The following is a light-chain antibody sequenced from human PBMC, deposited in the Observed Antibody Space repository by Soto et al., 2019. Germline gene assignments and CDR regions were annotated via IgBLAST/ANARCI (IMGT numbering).Light chain of an antibody. CDR1: SSDIGAHNF. CDR2: EVI. CDR3: NSYTPRHPFV. Sequence: QSALTQPASVSGSPGQAITVSCSGTSSDIGAHNFVSWYQQHPGKAPKLIIYEVINRPSGVSDRFSGSKSGNTASLTISGLQSEDEADYYCNSYTPRHPFVFGSGTKVTV. V-gene: IGLV2-14*03. J-gene: IGLJ6*01.